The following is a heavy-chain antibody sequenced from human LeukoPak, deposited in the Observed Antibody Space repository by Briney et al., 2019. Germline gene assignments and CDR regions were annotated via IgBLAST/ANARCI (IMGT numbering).Heavy chain of an antibody. V-gene: IGHV3-48*03. CDR3: AREFDYSGHFDY. J-gene: IGHJ4*02. Sequence: GGSLRLSCTASGFTFSSHEMNWVRQAPGKGLEWVSYISSSGNTKYYADSVRGRFTISRDNAKNSLYLQMNSLRAEDTAVYYCAREFDYSGHFDYWGQGTLVTVSP. D-gene: IGHD4-11*01. CDR2: ISSSGNTK. CDR1: GFTFSSHE.